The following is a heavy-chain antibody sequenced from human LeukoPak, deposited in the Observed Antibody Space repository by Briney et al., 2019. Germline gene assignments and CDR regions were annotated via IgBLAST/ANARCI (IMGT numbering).Heavy chain of an antibody. J-gene: IGHJ4*02. CDR1: GFTSCSYP. CDR2: LSGSGGST. CDR3: AKRAFGENFFDF. Sequence: GGSLRLSCAGSGFTSCSYPMTWVRQAPGKGLQWDPTLSGSGGSTYYTDSVKGRFTISRDNSKNTLYLQMNSMRGEDTAIYYCAKRAFGENFFDFWGQGTLVTVSS. V-gene: IGHV3-23*01. D-gene: IGHD3-10*01.